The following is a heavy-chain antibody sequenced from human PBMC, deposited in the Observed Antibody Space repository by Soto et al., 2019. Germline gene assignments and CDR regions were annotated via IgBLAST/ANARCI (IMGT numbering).Heavy chain of an antibody. V-gene: IGHV3-48*03. CDR2: ISSSGSTI. J-gene: IGHJ3*02. CDR1: GFTFSSYE. CDR3: ARAVEGAFDI. D-gene: IGHD2-15*01. Sequence: GGSLRLSCAASGFTFSSYETNWVRQAPGKGLEWVSYISSSGSTIYYADSVKGRFTISRDNAKNSLYLQMNSLRAEDTAVYYCARAVEGAFDIWGQGTMVTVSS.